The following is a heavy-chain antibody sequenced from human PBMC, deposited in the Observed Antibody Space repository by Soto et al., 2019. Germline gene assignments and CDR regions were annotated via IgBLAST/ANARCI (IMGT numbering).Heavy chain of an antibody. V-gene: IGHV3-23*01. Sequence: EVQLLASGGGLVQPGGSLRLSCAAYKFTFSNYVMRWVRQAPGKGLEWVSAISGSGDSMYYADYVKGRFTISRDNSMNTLFLQMNSLRAEDTSVYYCAKDTRDCIKGVCYAPVGAFDVWGQGTMVTVSS. CDR1: KFTFSNYV. CDR2: ISGSGDSM. D-gene: IGHD2-8*01. CDR3: AKDTRDCIKGVCYAPVGAFDV. J-gene: IGHJ3*01.